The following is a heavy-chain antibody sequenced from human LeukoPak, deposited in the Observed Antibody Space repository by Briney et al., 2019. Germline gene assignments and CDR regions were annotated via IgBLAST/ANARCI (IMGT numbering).Heavy chain of an antibody. CDR2: MNPNSGNT. CDR3: ARVYTYYDFCSGYYTVAEGFDP. CDR1: GYTFTSYD. V-gene: IGHV1-8*03. J-gene: IGHJ5*02. Sequence: ASVKVSCKASGYTFTSYDIKWVRQATGQGLEWMGWMNPNSGNTGYAQKFQGRVTITRNTSISTAYMELSSLRSEYTAVYYCARVYTYYDFCSGYYTVAEGFDPWGQGTLVTVSS. D-gene: IGHD3-3*01.